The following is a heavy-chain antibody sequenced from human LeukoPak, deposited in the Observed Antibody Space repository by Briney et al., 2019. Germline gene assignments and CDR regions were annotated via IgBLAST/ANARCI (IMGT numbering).Heavy chain of an antibody. V-gene: IGHV3-23*01. J-gene: IGHJ4*02. D-gene: IGHD3-22*01. CDR2: ISGGGGTT. CDR3: AKDRVYYFDSSGYSCDY. CDR1: GFTFSNYA. Sequence: GGSLRLSCEASGFTFSNYAMSWVRQAPGKGLEWVSGISGGGGTTYYADSVKGRFTISRDNSKNTLYLQMHSLRAEDTAVYYCAKDRVYYFDSSGYSCDYWGQGSLVTVSS.